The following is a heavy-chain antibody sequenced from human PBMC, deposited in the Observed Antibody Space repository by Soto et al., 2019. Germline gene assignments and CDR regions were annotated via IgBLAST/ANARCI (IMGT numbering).Heavy chain of an antibody. CDR3: ASSPYYGSGSHDAFDI. V-gene: IGHV1-69*01. CDR1: GGTFSSYA. J-gene: IGHJ3*02. CDR2: IIPIFGTA. Sequence: QVQLVQSGAEVKKPGSSVKVSCKASGGTFSSYAISWVRQAPGQGLEWMGGIIPIFGTANYAQKFQGRVTLTADESTSTAYMELSSLRSEDTAVYYCASSPYYGSGSHDAFDIWGQGTMVTVSS. D-gene: IGHD3-10*01.